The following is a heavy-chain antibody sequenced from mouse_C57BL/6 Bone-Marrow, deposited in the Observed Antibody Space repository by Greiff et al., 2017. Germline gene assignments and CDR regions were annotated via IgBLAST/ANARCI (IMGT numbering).Heavy chain of an antibody. CDR3: VRDDGYDGGYWYVDV. V-gene: IGHV10-3*01. J-gene: IGHJ1*03. D-gene: IGHD2-2*01. Sequence: EVQGVESGGGLVQPKGSLKLSCAASGFTFNTYAMHWVRQAPGKGLEWVARIRSKSSNYATYYADSVKDRFTISRDDSQSMLYLQMNNLKTEDTAMYYCVRDDGYDGGYWYVDVWGTGTTVTVSS. CDR2: IRSKSSNYAT. CDR1: GFTFNTYA.